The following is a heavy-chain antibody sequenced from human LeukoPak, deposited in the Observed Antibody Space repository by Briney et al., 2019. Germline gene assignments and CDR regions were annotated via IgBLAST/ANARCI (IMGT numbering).Heavy chain of an antibody. V-gene: IGHV1-18*01. Sequence: ASVKVSCKASGYTFLSYGISWVRQAPGQGLEWMGWISAYNGNTNYAEKLQGRVTMTTDTSTSTAYMELRSLRSDDTAVYYCARDLKYYFDSSGHCADYWGQGTLVTVSS. CDR2: ISAYNGNT. CDR1: GYTFLSYG. CDR3: ARDLKYYFDSSGHCADY. J-gene: IGHJ4*02. D-gene: IGHD3-22*01.